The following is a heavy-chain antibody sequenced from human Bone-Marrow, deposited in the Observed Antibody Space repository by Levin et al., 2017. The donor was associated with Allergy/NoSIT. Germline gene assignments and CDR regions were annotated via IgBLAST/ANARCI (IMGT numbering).Heavy chain of an antibody. Sequence: PGGSLRLSCAGSGFTFSTHGMTWVRQAPGRGLEWVSSISGSGYSQDYADSVKGRSTISRDNSKNTMYMEMNSLRVEDTAVYFCARVQTPKLVQDALDIWGQGTVVIVSS. CDR3: ARVQTPKLVQDALDI. V-gene: IGHV3-23*01. D-gene: IGHD6-6*01. CDR2: ISGSGYSQ. CDR1: GFTFSTHG. J-gene: IGHJ3*02.